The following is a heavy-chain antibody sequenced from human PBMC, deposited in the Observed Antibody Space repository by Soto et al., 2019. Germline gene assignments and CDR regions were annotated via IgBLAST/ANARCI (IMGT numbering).Heavy chain of an antibody. CDR3: ARADYNSDYLLLYVDY. CDR1: GGTFSNYA. J-gene: IGHJ4*02. CDR2: IILGSA. Sequence: ASVKVSCKAPGGTFSNYALTWVRQAPGQGLEWMGWIILGSANYAQKFQDRLTITADGSTNISYMELTSLTSEGTARYYCARADYNSDYLLLYVDYWGQGXPVTVSS. D-gene: IGHD3-22*01. V-gene: IGHV1-69*13.